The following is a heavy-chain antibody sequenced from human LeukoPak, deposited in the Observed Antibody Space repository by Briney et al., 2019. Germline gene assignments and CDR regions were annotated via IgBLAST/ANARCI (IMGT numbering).Heavy chain of an antibody. V-gene: IGHV4-31*03. Sequence: PSETLSLTCTVSGGSISSGGYSWSWIRQHPGKGLEWIGYIYYSGSTYYNPSLKSRVTISVDTSKNQFSLKLSSVTAADTAVYYCAGHCSSTSCDLGFDYWGQGTLVTVSS. D-gene: IGHD2-2*01. CDR2: IYYSGST. CDR1: GGSISSGGYS. CDR3: AGHCSSTSCDLGFDY. J-gene: IGHJ4*02.